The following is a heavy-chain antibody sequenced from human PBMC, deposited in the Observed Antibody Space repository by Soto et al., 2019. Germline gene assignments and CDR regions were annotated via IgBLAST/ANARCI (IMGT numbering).Heavy chain of an antibody. D-gene: IGHD3-22*01. CDR2: IYYSGST. J-gene: IGHJ4*02. V-gene: IGHV4-39*01. Sequence: SETLALTCTVSGGSISSSSYYWGWIRQPPGKGLEWIGSIYYSGSTYYNPSLKSRVTISVDTSKNQFSLKLSSVTAADTAVYYCARLNWEYYYDSSGYYYDYWGQGTLVTVSS. CDR1: GGSISSSSYY. CDR3: ARLNWEYYYDSSGYYYDY.